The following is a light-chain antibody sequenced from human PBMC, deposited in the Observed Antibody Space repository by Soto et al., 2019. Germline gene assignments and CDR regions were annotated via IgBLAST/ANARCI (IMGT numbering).Light chain of an antibody. V-gene: IGLV3-21*02. CDR2: DDT. Sequence: SYELTQAPSVSVAPGQTARITCGGNRIGGYIVRWYQRKPGQAPVLVVYDDTDRPSGIPERFSGSNSGDTATLTISSVEAGDEADYYCQVWDSDHQVFGGGTKLTVL. CDR1: RIGGYI. CDR3: QVWDSDHQV. J-gene: IGLJ2*01.